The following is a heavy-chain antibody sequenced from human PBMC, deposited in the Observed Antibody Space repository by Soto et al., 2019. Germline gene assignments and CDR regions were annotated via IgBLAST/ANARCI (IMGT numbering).Heavy chain of an antibody. CDR3: ARGSRYQYDSSEGNFDY. V-gene: IGHV4-4*02. D-gene: IGHD3-22*01. Sequence: QVQLQESGPGLVKPSGTLSLTCAVSGVSISSNNWWSWVRQPPGKGLEWIGEMYHTGSTNYNPSLKRRGTISVDKSKNHVSLELNSVTAADTAVYYCARGSRYQYDSSEGNFDYWGQGTLVTVSS. CDR1: GVSISSNNW. CDR2: MYHTGST. J-gene: IGHJ4*02.